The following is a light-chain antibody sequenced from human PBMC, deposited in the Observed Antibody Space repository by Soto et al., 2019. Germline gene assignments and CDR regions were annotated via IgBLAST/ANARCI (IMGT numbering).Light chain of an antibody. CDR2: EIS. CDR1: SSDFGGYNY. V-gene: IGLV2-8*01. CDR3: SSYAASNNFGV. J-gene: IGLJ1*01. Sequence: QSALNQPPSASGSPGQSVTISFAGTSSDFGGYNYVSWYQQHPGKAPKLMIYEISKRPSGVPDRFSGSKSGNTASLTVSGLQAEDEADYYCSSYAASNNFGVFGSGTKVTVL.